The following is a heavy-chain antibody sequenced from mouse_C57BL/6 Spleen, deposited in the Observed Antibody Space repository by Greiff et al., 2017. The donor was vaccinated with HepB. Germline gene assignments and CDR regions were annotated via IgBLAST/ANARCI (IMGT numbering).Heavy chain of an antibody. CDR1: GYTFTSYW. CDR2: IYPGSGST. V-gene: IGHV1-55*01. CDR3: ARKGYGSSSWCFDV. D-gene: IGHD1-1*01. J-gene: IGHJ1*03. Sequence: QVQLKQPGAELVKPGASVKMSCKASGYTFTSYWITWVKQRPGQGLEWIGDIYPGSGSTNYNEKFKSKATLTVDTSSSTAYMQLSSLTSEDSAVYYCARKGYGSSSWCFDVWGTGTTVTVSS.